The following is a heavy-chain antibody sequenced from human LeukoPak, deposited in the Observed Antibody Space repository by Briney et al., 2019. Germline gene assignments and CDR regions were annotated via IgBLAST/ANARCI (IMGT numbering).Heavy chain of an antibody. D-gene: IGHD5-18*01. CDR1: GGSISSGDYY. CDR3: ARGGGGYSYGLNY. J-gene: IGHJ4*02. Sequence: SETLSLTCTVSGGSISSGDYYWSWIRQPPGKGLEWIGYIYYSGSTYYNPSLKSRVTISVDTSKNQFSLKLSSVTAADTAVYYCARGGGGYSYGLNYWGQGTLVTVSS. V-gene: IGHV4-30-4*08. CDR2: IYYSGST.